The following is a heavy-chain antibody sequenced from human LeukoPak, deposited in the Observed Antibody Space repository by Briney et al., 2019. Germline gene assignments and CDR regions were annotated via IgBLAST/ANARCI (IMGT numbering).Heavy chain of an antibody. Sequence: SETLSLTCTVSGGSISSYYWSWIRQPPGKGLEGLGYIYYSGSTNYNPSLKSRVTISVDTSKNQFSLKLSSVTAADTAVYYCARFQDYGDYVVNNWFDPWGQGTLVTVSS. D-gene: IGHD4-17*01. J-gene: IGHJ5*02. CDR1: GGSISSYY. CDR2: IYYSGST. CDR3: ARFQDYGDYVVNNWFDP. V-gene: IGHV4-59*01.